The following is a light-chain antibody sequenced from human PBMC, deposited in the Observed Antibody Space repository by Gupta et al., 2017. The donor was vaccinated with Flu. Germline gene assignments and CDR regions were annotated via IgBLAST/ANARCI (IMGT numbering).Light chain of an antibody. CDR2: DDS. V-gene: IGLV3-21*02. J-gene: IGLJ2*01. CDR3: QVWDSSSDHVV. Sequence: SSVLTQPPSVSVAPGQTARITCGGSNIGSKTVHWYQQKPGQAPVLVVYDDSDRPSGIPERFSGSNSGNTATLTISRVEAGDEADYYCQVWDSSSDHVVFGGGTKLTVL. CDR1: NIGSKT.